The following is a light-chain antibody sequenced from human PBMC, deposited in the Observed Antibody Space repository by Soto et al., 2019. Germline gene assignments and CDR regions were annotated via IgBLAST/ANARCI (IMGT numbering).Light chain of an antibody. CDR1: NIGSKS. CDR3: QVWDSTSPPYD. Sequence: SYELTQPPSVSVAPGNTARITCGGNNIGSKSVHWYQQKPGQAPVLVIYYDSDRPSGIPERFSGSNSGNTATLTISRVEAWYYADYYGQVWDSTSPPYDFGTRT. J-gene: IGLJ1*01. CDR2: YDS. V-gene: IGLV3-21*01.